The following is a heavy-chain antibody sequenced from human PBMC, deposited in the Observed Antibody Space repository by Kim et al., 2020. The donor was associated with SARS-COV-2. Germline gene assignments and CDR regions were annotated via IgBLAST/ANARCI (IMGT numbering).Heavy chain of an antibody. Sequence: GDRTYYADSVKSRFTISRDNPKNTLYLQINSLRAEDTAVYYCARDLNYWGQGTLVTVSS. V-gene: IGHV3-53*01. CDR3: ARDLNY. J-gene: IGHJ4*02. CDR2: GDRT.